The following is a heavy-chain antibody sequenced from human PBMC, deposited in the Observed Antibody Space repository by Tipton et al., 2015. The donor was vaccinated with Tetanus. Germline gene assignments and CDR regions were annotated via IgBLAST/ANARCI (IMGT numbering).Heavy chain of an antibody. CDR1: GGSISDSDYH. J-gene: IGHJ4*02. V-gene: IGHV4-39*01. D-gene: IGHD6-6*01. Sequence: TLSLTCTVSGGSISDSDYHWGWVRQPPGKGLDWIGSIYYSGNTYYKPSLKSRVTISVDTSKIQFSLKLTSVTAADTAVYYCSRKKSSSSDYWGQGTLVTVSS. CDR2: IYYSGNT. CDR3: SRKKSSSSDY.